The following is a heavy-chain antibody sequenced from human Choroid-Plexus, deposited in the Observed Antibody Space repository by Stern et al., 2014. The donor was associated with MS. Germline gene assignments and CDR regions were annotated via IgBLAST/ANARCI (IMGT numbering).Heavy chain of an antibody. D-gene: IGHD2/OR15-2a*01. CDR1: GFTFGSCA. J-gene: IGHJ5*02. CDR2: VSYDGSNK. V-gene: IGHV3-30*18. CDR3: AKDRQYLTYFFAH. Sequence: QVQLVESGGGVAQPGRPLRLSCVASGFTFGSCAMHWVRQAPGKGLAWVAGVSYDGSNKYYADSVKGRFTISRDNSQNTLYMQMSSLRPEDTAVYYCAKDRQYLTYFFAHWGQGSLVTVSS.